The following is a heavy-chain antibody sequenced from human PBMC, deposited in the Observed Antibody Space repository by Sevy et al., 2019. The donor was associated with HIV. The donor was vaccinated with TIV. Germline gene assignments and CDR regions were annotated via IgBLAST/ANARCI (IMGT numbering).Heavy chain of an antibody. CDR3: ARGRYCSGGSCYFDY. Sequence: GGSLRLSCTASRLIFSGYWMSWVRQAPGKGLEWVANIKPDGSGEYYVDSVKGRFTMSRDNAKNSVYLQMNSLRGEDTALFYCARGRYCSGGSCYFDYWGQGTLVTVSS. D-gene: IGHD2-15*01. CDR1: RLIFSGYW. V-gene: IGHV3-7*01. J-gene: IGHJ4*02. CDR2: IKPDGSGE.